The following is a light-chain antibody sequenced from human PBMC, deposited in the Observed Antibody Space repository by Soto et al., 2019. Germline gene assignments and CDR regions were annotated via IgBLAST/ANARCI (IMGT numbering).Light chain of an antibody. CDR1: GSNVVAYKY. J-gene: IGLJ3*02. CDR2: EVS. CDR3: TSYVGSNIWV. V-gene: IGLV2-8*01. Sequence: QSALTQPPSASGSPGRSAPSSCTGTGSNVVAYKYSSWYQQYQGKAPKLMIYEVSKRPSGVPDRFSGSKSGNTASLTVSGLQAEDEADYYCTSYVGSNIWVFGGGTKLTVL.